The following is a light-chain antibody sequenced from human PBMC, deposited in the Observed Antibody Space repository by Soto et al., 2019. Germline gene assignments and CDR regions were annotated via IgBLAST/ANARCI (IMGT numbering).Light chain of an antibody. Sequence: QSVLTQPASVSGSPGQSITISCTGTSSDVGAYNYVSWYQQEPGKAPKLMIHDVSNRPSGVSNRFSGSKSGNTASLTISGLQAEDEADYYCRSYTSSDNNVFGTGTKLTVL. J-gene: IGLJ1*01. CDR2: DVS. V-gene: IGLV2-14*03. CDR3: RSYTSSDNNV. CDR1: SSDVGAYNY.